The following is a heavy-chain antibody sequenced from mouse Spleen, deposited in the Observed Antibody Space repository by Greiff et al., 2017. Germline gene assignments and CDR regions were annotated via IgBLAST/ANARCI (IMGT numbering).Heavy chain of an antibody. V-gene: IGHV1-50*01. Sequence: VQLQQPGAELVKPGASVKLSCKASGYTFTSYWMQWVKQRPGQGLEWIGEIDPSDSYTNYNQKFKGKATLTVDTSSSTAYMQLSSLTSEDSAVYYCARHPFGGSSYGAMDYWGQGTSVTVSS. D-gene: IGHD1-1*01. CDR2: IDPSDSYT. J-gene: IGHJ4*01. CDR3: ARHPFGGSSYGAMDY. CDR1: GYTFTSYW.